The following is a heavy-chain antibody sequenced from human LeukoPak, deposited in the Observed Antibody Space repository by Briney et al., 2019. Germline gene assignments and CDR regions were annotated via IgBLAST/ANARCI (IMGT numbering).Heavy chain of an antibody. V-gene: IGHV1-69*05. CDR2: IIPIFGTA. J-gene: IGHJ6*03. D-gene: IGHD6-13*01. CDR1: GGTFSSYA. Sequence: SVKVSCKASGGTFSSYAISWVRQAPGQGLEWMGGIIPIFGTANYAQKFQGRVTITTDESTSTAYMELSSLRSEDTAVYYCATNRIAAAGTGYYYYYMDVWGKGTTVTVSS. CDR3: ATNRIAAAGTGYYYYYMDV.